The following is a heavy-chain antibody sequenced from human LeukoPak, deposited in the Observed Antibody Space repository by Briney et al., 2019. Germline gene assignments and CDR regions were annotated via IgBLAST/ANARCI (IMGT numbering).Heavy chain of an antibody. V-gene: IGHV3-7*01. J-gene: IGHJ4*02. Sequence: GGSLRLSCAASGFTFSSYWMSWVRQAPGKGLEWVANIKQDGSEKYYEDSVKGRFTISRDNAKNSLYLQMNSLRAEDTAVYYCARDGDFGELLDWGQGTLVTVSS. D-gene: IGHD3-10*01. CDR1: GFTFSSYW. CDR3: ARDGDFGELLD. CDR2: IKQDGSEK.